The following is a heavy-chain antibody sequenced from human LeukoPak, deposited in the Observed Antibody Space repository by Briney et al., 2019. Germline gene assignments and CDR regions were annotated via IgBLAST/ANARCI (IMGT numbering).Heavy chain of an antibody. D-gene: IGHD5-12*01. Sequence: GGSLRLSCAASGFTFSSYSMNWVRQAPGKGLEWVSSISSSSSYIYYADSVKGRFTISRDNAKNSLYLQMNSLRAEDTALYYCAKDIDSGPLYYYYGMDVWGQGTTVTVSS. CDR1: GFTFSSYS. CDR3: AKDIDSGPLYYYYGMDV. CDR2: ISSSSSYI. J-gene: IGHJ6*02. V-gene: IGHV3-21*04.